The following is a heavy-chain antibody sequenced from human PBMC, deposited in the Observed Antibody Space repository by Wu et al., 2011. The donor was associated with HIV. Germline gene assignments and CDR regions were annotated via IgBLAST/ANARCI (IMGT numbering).Heavy chain of an antibody. CDR1: GGTFSSHA. D-gene: IGHD3-22*01. CDR2: IDPNRGGT. J-gene: IGHJ5*02. Sequence: QVQLVQSGAEVKKPGSSAKVSCKASGGTFSSHAINWVRQAPGQGLEWMGWIDPNRGGTNYAQKFQGRVTMTRDTSISTAYMELSSLRSDDTAVYYXARADYYDSSGYYFVYNWFDPWAREPWSPSP. V-gene: IGHV1-2*02. CDR3: ARADYYDSSGYYFVYNWFDP.